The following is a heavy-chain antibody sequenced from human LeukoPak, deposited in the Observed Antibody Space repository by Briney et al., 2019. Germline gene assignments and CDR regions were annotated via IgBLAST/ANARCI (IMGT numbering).Heavy chain of an antibody. J-gene: IGHJ4*02. D-gene: IGHD3-3*01. CDR3: ARVETSITIFGVVTPPFDY. CDR1: GYTFTSHG. CDR2: ISVYNGNT. V-gene: IGHV1-18*01. Sequence: ASVKVSCKASGYTFTSHGITWVRQAPGQGLEWMGWISVYNGNTNYAQKVQGRVTMTTDTSTSTAYMELRSLRSDDTAVYYCARVETSITIFGVVTPPFDYWGQGTLVTVSS.